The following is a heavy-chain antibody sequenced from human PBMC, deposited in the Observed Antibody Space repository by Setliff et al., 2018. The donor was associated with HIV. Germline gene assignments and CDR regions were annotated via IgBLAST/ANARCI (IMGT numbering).Heavy chain of an antibody. D-gene: IGHD1-26*01. CDR2: IYHSGST. Sequence: SETLSLTCAVSGYSISSGFYWGWIRQPPGKGLEWIGSIYHSGSTYYNPSLRSRVTISVDTSKNQFSLKLSSVTAADTAVYYCATYSAGEGGRGYWGQGRLVTVSS. J-gene: IGHJ4*02. CDR3: ATYSAGEGGRGY. V-gene: IGHV4-38-2*01. CDR1: GYSISSGFY.